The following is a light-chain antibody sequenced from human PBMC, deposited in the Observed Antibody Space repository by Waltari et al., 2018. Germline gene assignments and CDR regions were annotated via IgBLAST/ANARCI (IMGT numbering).Light chain of an antibody. CDR1: NIESKS. J-gene: IGLJ1*01. Sequence: SYVLTQPPSVSVAPGQTARITCGGNNIESKSLHWYRQRPGQAPVVVISDDNDRAAGIPERFSGSNSGNTATLTISRVEAGDEADYYCQVWDANTDPGVFGTGTEVTVL. CDR2: DDN. V-gene: IGLV3-21*01. CDR3: QVWDANTDPGV.